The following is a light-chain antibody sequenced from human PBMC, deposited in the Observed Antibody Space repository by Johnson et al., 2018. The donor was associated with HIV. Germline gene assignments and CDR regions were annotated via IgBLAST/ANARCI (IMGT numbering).Light chain of an antibody. CDR2: DNN. J-gene: IGLJ1*01. CDR3: GTCDSNLGAGV. V-gene: IGLV1-51*01. Sequence: QSVLTQPPSVSAAPGQKVTISCSGSSSNIGNNYVSWYQQLPGTAPKLLIYDNNKRPSGIPDRFSGSKSGTSATLGITGLQTGDEAEYYCGTCDSNLGAGVFGAMATVTVL. CDR1: SSNIGNNY.